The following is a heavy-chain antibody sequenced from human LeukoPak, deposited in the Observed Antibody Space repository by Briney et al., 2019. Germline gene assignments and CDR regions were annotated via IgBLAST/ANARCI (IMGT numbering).Heavy chain of an antibody. CDR2: INHSGTT. CDR1: GGSISYY. J-gene: IGHJ5*02. Sequence: SETLSLTCSVSGGSISYYWVWIRQPPGKGLEWIGEINHSGTTNYNPSLKSRVTISVDTSKNQLSLKLSSVTAADTAVYYCAREGYYYDSSGTTRGWFDPWGQGTLVTVSS. CDR3: AREGYYYDSSGTTRGWFDP. D-gene: IGHD3-22*01. V-gene: IGHV4-34*01.